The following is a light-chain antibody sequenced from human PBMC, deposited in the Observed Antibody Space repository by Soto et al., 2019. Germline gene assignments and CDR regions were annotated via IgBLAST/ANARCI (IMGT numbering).Light chain of an antibody. CDR1: QTVRNND. CDR3: QQFSSYPLT. CDR2: DAS. V-gene: IGKV3-20*01. Sequence: EFVLTQSPGTLSLSPGERATLSCRASQTVRNNDLAWYQQKPGQAPRLLIYDASSRATPIPDRFSGGGSGTDFTLTISRLEPEDFAVYYCQQFSSYPLTFGGGTKVEIK. J-gene: IGKJ4*01.